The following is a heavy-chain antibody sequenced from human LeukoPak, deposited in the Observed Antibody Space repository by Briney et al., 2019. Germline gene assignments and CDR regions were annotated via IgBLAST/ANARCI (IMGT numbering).Heavy chain of an antibody. J-gene: IGHJ4*02. D-gene: IGHD2-2*01. Sequence: SETLSLTCAVYGGSFSGYYWSWIRQPPGKGLEWIGEINHSGSTNYNPSLKSRVTISVDTSKNQFSLKLSSVTAADTAVYYCARETFHCTTTICYPYYFDFWGQGILVTVSS. V-gene: IGHV4-34*01. CDR2: INHSGST. CDR1: GGSFSGYY. CDR3: ARETFHCTTTICYPYYFDF.